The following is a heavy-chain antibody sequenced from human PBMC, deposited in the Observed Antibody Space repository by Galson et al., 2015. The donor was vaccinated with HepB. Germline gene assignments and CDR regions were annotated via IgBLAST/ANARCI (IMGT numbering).Heavy chain of an antibody. CDR1: GYTFTSYG. V-gene: IGHV1-18*01. D-gene: IGHD2-15*01. J-gene: IGHJ4*02. CDR2: ISAYNGNT. Sequence: SVKVSCKASGYTFTSYGISWVRQAPGQGLEWMGWISAYNGNTNYAQKLQGRVTMTTDTSTSTAYMELRSLRSDDTAVYYCARAGQWGYCSGGSCSNFDYWGQGTLVTVSS. CDR3: ARAGQWGYCSGGSCSNFDY.